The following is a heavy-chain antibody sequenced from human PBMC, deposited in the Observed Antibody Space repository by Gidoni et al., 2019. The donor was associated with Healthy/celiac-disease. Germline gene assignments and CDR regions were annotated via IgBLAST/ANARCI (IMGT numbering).Heavy chain of an antibody. D-gene: IGHD3-3*01. V-gene: IGHV5-51*03. Sequence: EVQLVQSGAEVKKPGESLKISCQGSGYSFTSYWIGWVRQMPGKGLEWMGIIYPGDSDTRYSPSFQGKVTISADKAISTAYLQWSSLKASDTAMYYWARRPGVRFLEWLPLDVWGQGTTVTVSS. CDR1: GYSFTSYW. J-gene: IGHJ6*02. CDR2: IYPGDSDT. CDR3: ARRPGVRFLEWLPLDV.